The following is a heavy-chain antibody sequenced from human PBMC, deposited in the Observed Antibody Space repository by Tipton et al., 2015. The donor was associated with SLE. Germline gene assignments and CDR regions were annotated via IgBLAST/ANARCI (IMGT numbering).Heavy chain of an antibody. CDR3: ARVGYSSSWYSDAFDY. J-gene: IGHJ4*02. D-gene: IGHD6-13*01. Sequence: TLSLTCTVSGYSISSGYYWGWIRHPPGKGLEWIGSMYYSGSTYYSPSLKSRVSISVHTSKNQFSLRLSSVTAADTAVYYCARVGYSSSWYSDAFDYWGQGTLVTVSS. V-gene: IGHV4-38-2*02. CDR1: GYSISSGYY. CDR2: MYYSGST.